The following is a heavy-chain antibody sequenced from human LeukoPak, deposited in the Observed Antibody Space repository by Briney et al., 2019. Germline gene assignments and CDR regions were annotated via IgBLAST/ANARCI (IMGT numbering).Heavy chain of an antibody. CDR1: GGSISSYY. Sequence: SETLSLTCTVSGGSISSYYWSWIRQPPGKGLEWIGYIYYSGTTNYNPSLKSRVSISVDTSKNQFSLKLSSVTAADTAVYYCAGGVYIAAAQYGYWGQGTLVTVSS. CDR3: AGGVYIAAAQYGY. J-gene: IGHJ4*02. CDR2: IYYSGTT. V-gene: IGHV4-59*01. D-gene: IGHD6-13*01.